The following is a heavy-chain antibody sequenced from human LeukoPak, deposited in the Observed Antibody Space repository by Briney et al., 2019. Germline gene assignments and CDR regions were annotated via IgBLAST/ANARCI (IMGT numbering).Heavy chain of an antibody. Sequence: PSETLSLTCTVSGGSISSSSYYWGWIRQPPGKRLEWIGSIYYSGTTFYNPSLKSRVTISVDTSKNQFSLRLTSVTAADTALYHCARAHPRYSSKWYSNWFDPWGQGTLVTVSS. V-gene: IGHV4-39*07. CDR2: IYYSGTT. CDR1: GGSISSSSYY. D-gene: IGHD6-13*01. CDR3: ARAHPRYSSKWYSNWFDP. J-gene: IGHJ5*02.